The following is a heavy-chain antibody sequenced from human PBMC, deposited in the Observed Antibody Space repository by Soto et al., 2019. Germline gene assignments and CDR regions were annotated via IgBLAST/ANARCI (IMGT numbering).Heavy chain of an antibody. CDR1: GFTFSEYA. J-gene: IGHJ3*02. Sequence: EVQLLESGGGLVQPGGSLRLSCAASGFTFSEYAMTWVRQAPGKGLEWVSVIGGAGSNIYYADSVEGRFTVSRDDSKKTLYLRLEGLRVEDTAVYYWGKDFFSRNGVYDLFDIGGQGTMVTAS. CDR3: GKDFFSRNGVYDLFDI. CDR2: IGGAGSNI. V-gene: IGHV3-23*01. D-gene: IGHD2-8*01.